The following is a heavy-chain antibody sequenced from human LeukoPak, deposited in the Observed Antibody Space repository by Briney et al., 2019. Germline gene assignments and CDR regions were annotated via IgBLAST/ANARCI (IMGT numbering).Heavy chain of an antibody. V-gene: IGHV1-18*01. D-gene: IGHD3-3*01. CDR1: GYTFTSYG. J-gene: IGHJ3*02. Sequence: ASVKVSCKASGYTFTSYGMSWVRQAPGQGLEWMGWISAYSGNTNYAQKLQGRVTMTTDTSTSTAYMELRSLRSDDTAVYYCARVYYDFWSGYEYDAFDIWGQGTMVTVSS. CDR2: ISAYSGNT. CDR3: ARVYYDFWSGYEYDAFDI.